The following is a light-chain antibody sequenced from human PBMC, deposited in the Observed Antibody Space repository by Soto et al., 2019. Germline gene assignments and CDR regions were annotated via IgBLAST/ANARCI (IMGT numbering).Light chain of an antibody. V-gene: IGKV1-27*01. CDR3: QKHNTVPLT. CDR2: AAS. J-gene: IGKJ3*01. CDR1: HDISNY. Sequence: DVQMTQSPSSLSASVGDRVTITCRASHDISNYVAWLLQKPGKAPKLLIYAASTLQPGVPSRFSGGGSGVDFTLTISSLQPEDVATYYCQKHNTVPLTFGPGTKVDIK.